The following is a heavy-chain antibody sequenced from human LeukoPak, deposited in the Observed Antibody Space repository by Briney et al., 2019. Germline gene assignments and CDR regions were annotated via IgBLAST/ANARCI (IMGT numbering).Heavy chain of an antibody. CDR2: ISDSGSST. J-gene: IGHJ4*02. Sequence: PGGSLRLSCAASGFTFSSYAMSWVRQAPGKGLEWVSTISDSGSSTYYADSVKGRFTISRDNSKNTPYLQMNSLRVEDTAVYYCAKILRGNSYGGFDYWGQGTLVTVSS. CDR3: AKILRGNSYGGFDY. V-gene: IGHV3-23*01. D-gene: IGHD5-18*01. CDR1: GFTFSSYA.